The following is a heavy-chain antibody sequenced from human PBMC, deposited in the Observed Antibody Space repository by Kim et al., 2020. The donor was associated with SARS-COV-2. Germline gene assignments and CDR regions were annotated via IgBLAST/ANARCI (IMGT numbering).Heavy chain of an antibody. V-gene: IGHV1-2*04. CDR3: ARPAVAGNNDAFDI. J-gene: IGHJ3*02. Sequence: ASVKVSCKASGYTFTGYYMHWVRQAPGQGLEWMGWINPNSGGTNYAQKFQGWVTMTRDTSISTAYMELSRLRSDDTAVYYCARPAVAGNNDAFDIWGQGTMVTVSS. D-gene: IGHD6-19*01. CDR1: GYTFTGYY. CDR2: INPNSGGT.